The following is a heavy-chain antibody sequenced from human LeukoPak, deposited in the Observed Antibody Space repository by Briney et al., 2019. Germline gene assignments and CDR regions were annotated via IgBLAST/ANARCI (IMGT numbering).Heavy chain of an antibody. Sequence: GGSLRLSCAASVFTFSSYAMSWVRQAPGKGLEGVSAISGSGGSTYYADSVKGRFTISRDNSKNTLYLQMNSLRAEDTAVYYCAKRLLWFGELSSLDYWGQGTLVTVSS. J-gene: IGHJ4*02. CDR1: VFTFSSYA. V-gene: IGHV3-23*01. CDR2: ISGSGGST. D-gene: IGHD3-10*01. CDR3: AKRLLWFGELSSLDY.